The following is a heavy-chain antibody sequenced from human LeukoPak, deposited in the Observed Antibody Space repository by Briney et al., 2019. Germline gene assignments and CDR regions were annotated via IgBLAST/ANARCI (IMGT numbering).Heavy chain of an antibody. J-gene: IGHJ4*02. CDR2: ISTYNGNT. CDR1: GYTFTNFG. V-gene: IGHV1-18*01. D-gene: IGHD2-2*01. CDR3: ARAKSAEAAAKTPPFYDH. Sequence: ASVKVSCKTSGYTFTNFGINWVRQAPGQGLEWMGWISTYNGNTNYAQKLQGRVTMTTDTSTSTAYMELRSLRSDDTAVYYCARAKSAEAAAKTPPFYDHWGQGALVTVSS.